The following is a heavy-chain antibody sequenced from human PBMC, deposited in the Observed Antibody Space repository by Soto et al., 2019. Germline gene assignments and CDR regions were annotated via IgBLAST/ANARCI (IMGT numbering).Heavy chain of an antibody. CDR3: VRENYYYGMDV. CDR2: INSGGST. V-gene: IGHV3-66*01. J-gene: IGHJ6*02. CDR1: GFDASVNY. Sequence: GGSLSLSCAASGFDASVNYMTWVRQAPGKGLEWVSAINSGGSTFYADSVKGRFTISRDNSKNTLYLQMNSLRVEDTAMYYCVRENYYYGMDVWGQGTAVTVSS.